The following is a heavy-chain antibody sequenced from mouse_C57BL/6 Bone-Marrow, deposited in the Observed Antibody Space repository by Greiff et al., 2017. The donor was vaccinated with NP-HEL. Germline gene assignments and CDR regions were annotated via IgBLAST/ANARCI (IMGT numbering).Heavy chain of an antibody. CDR3: ARERKGWVYYFDY. Sequence: QVQLKQPGAELVKPGASVKMSCKASGYTFTSYWITWVKQRPGQGLEWIGDIYPGSGSTNYNEKFKSKATLTVDTSSSTAYMQLSSLTSEDSAVYYGARERKGWVYYFDYWGQGTTLTVSS. J-gene: IGHJ2*01. CDR2: IYPGSGST. D-gene: IGHD3-3*01. CDR1: GYTFTSYW. V-gene: IGHV1-55*01.